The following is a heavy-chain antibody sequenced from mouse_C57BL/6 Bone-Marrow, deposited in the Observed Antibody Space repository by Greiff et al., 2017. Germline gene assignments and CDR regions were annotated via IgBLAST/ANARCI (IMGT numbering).Heavy chain of an antibody. Sequence: VQLQQPGAELVKPGASVKLSCKASGYTFTSYWMHWVKQRPGRGLEWIGMIHPNSGSTNYNEKFKSKATLTVDKSSSTAYMQLSRLTSEDSAVYYCARITTVVYWYFDVWGTGTTVTVSS. J-gene: IGHJ1*03. D-gene: IGHD1-1*01. CDR3: ARITTVVYWYFDV. CDR1: GYTFTSYW. CDR2: IHPNSGST. V-gene: IGHV1-64*01.